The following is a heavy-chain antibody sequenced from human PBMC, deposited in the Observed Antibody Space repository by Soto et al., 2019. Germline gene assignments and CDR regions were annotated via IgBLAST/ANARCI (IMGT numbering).Heavy chain of an antibody. CDR2: IWYDGSNK. D-gene: IGHD2-15*01. CDR3: ARAGPGYCSGGSCYSGNPPQFYYYYYMDV. CDR1: GFTFSSYG. Sequence: PGGSLRLSCAASGFTFSSYGMHWVRQAPGKGLEWVAVIWYDGSNKYYADSVKGRFTISRDNSKNTLYLQMNSLRAEDMAVYYCARAGPGYCSGGSCYSGNPPQFYYYYYMDVWGKGTTVTVSS. V-gene: IGHV3-33*01. J-gene: IGHJ6*03.